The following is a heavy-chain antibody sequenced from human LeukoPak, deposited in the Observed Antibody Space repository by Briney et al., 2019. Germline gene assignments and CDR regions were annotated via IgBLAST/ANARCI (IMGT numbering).Heavy chain of an antibody. CDR3: LLIILGGSSQH. D-gene: IGHD3-3*01. CDR1: GFTVNNYW. CDR2: IKSDGQIT. Sequence: PGGSLRLSCAASGFTVNNYWMHWVRQAPGKGLVWVSRIKSDGQITTYADSVKGRFTTSRDNAKNTFYLQMNSLRVEDAAVYYCLLIILGGSSQHWGQGTLVSVSS. V-gene: IGHV3-74*01. J-gene: IGHJ1*01.